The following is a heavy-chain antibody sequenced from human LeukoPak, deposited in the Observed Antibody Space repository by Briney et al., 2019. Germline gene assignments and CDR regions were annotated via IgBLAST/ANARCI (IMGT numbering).Heavy chain of an antibody. D-gene: IGHD6-13*01. CDR1: GYSISSGYY. Sequence: PSETLSLTCAVSGYSISSGYYWGWIRQPPGKGLEWIGSIYHSGSTYYNPSLKSRVTISVDTSKNQFSLKLSSVTAADTAVYYCARDAVAQQQLVGFDYWGQGTLVTVSS. J-gene: IGHJ4*02. V-gene: IGHV4-38-2*02. CDR2: IYHSGST. CDR3: ARDAVAQQQLVGFDY.